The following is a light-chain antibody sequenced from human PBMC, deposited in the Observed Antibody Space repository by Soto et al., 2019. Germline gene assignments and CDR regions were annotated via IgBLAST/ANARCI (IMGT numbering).Light chain of an antibody. CDR1: HGVSSN. CDR3: QQLNSYTIT. CDR2: GAS. Sequence: EIGLKQSPATVSLSTGERATLSCRASHGVSSNLAWYQQKPGQGPRLLIYGASSRATGTPDRFSGSGSGTDFTLTISCLQHEDGATYDSQQLNSYTITFCQGARLEIK. V-gene: IGKV3D-15*01. J-gene: IGKJ5*01.